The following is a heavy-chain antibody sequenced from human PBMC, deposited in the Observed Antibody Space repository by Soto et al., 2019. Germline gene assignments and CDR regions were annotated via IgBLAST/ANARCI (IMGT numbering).Heavy chain of an antibody. CDR1: GFTFSTYS. Sequence: EGQLVESGGGLVQPGGSLRLSCAASGFTFSTYSMNWVRQAPGKGLEWVSYISGSSDTIYYADSVKGRFTISRDNAKDSLYLQMNSLREEDTAVYCCARDLWGRCLDYWGQGTLVTVSS. D-gene: IGHD2-15*01. CDR3: ARDLWGRCLDY. V-gene: IGHV3-48*02. CDR2: ISGSSDTI. J-gene: IGHJ4*02.